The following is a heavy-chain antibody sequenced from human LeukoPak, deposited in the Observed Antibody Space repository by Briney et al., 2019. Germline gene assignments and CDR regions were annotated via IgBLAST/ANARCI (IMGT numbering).Heavy chain of an antibody. CDR2: INHSGST. V-gene: IGHV4-34*01. D-gene: IGHD5-18*01. Sequence: SETLSLTCAVYGGSFSGYYWSWIRQPPGKGLEWIGEINHSGSTNYNPSLKSRVTISVDTSKNQFSLKLGSVTAADTAVYYCARGPRIQLWLEEVMGAFDIWGQGTMVTVSS. J-gene: IGHJ3*02. CDR3: ARGPRIQLWLEEVMGAFDI. CDR1: GGSFSGYY.